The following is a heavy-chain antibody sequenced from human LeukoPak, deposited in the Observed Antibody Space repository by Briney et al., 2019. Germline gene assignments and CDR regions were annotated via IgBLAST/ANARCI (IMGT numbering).Heavy chain of an antibody. V-gene: IGHV4-30-2*01. CDR1: GGSFSGYP. Sequence: SETLSLTCAVYGGSFSGYPWSWIRQPPGKGLEWIGYIYHSGSTYYNPSLKSRVTISVDRSKNQFSLKLSSVTAADTAVYYCARAQGLGSGDPDAFDIWGQGTMVTVSS. CDR3: ARAQGLGSGDPDAFDI. J-gene: IGHJ3*02. D-gene: IGHD2-15*01. CDR2: IYHSGST.